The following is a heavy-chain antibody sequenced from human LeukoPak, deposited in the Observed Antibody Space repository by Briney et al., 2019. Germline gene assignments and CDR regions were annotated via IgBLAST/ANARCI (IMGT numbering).Heavy chain of an antibody. CDR2: IYYSGST. J-gene: IGHJ4*02. CDR1: GGSVSSGSYY. V-gene: IGHV4-61*01. Sequence: SETLCLTCTVSGGSVSSGSYYWGWIRQPQGKVLEWVEYIYYSGSTYYNPSLKSRVHISVYTAKIQVSLQLSSVTAADTGVYCCASGLDPTRIVDWWGQGTLVTVSS. D-gene: IGHD3-22*01. CDR3: ASGLDPTRIVDW.